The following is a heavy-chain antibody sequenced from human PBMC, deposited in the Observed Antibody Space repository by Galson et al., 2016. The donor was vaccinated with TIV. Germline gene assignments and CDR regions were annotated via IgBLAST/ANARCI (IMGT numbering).Heavy chain of an antibody. Sequence: SVKVSCKASGYTFRTYGISWVRQAPGQGLEWMGWISAYTGNTNYAQKVQGRLTMTTDSSTSTAYMELRSLKSDDTAVYYCARSLVQGVVSQYHGMDVWGQGTTGTVSS. CDR3: ARSLVQGVVSQYHGMDV. CDR2: ISAYTGNT. V-gene: IGHV1-18*01. D-gene: IGHD3-10*01. CDR1: GYTFRTYG. J-gene: IGHJ6*02.